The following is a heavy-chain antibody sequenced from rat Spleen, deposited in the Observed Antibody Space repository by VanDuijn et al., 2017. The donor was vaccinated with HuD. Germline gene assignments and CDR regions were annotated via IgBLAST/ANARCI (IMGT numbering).Heavy chain of an antibody. J-gene: IGHJ3*01. Sequence: EVQLVESGGGLVQPGRSMKLSCAASGLSFSDHYVAWVRQAPTKGLEWVASISTGDDDTYYRDSVKGRFTISRDDEESTLYLQMDSLRSEDTASYYCARHGDNYGWFAYWGQGTLVTVSS. CDR1: GLSFSDHY. CDR3: ARHGDNYGWFAY. V-gene: IGHV5-25*01. CDR2: ISTGDDDT. D-gene: IGHD1-10*01.